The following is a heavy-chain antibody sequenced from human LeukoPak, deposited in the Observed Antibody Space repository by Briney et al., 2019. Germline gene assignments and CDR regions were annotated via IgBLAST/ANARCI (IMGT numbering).Heavy chain of an antibody. Sequence: PSETLSLTCAVYGGSFSGYYWSWIRQPPGKGLEWIGEINHRGSTNYNPSLRSRVTISVDTSKNQLSLKLNSVTAADTAVYYCARHVGFRENDAFDIWGQGTKVTVSS. D-gene: IGHD3-10*01. J-gene: IGHJ3*02. CDR2: INHRGST. CDR1: GGSFSGYY. CDR3: ARHVGFRENDAFDI. V-gene: IGHV4-34*01.